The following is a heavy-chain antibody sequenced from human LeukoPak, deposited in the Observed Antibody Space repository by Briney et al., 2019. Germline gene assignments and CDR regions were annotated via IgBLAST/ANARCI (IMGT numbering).Heavy chain of an antibody. D-gene: IGHD2/OR15-2a*01. Sequence: GGSLRLSCAASGFTFSSYGMHWVRQAPGKGLEWVSAFSGSGGSTYYADSVKGRFTISRDNSKNTLYLQMNSLRAGDTAVYYCATSGLSRFGFWGQGTLVTVSS. J-gene: IGHJ4*02. V-gene: IGHV3-23*01. CDR2: FSGSGGST. CDR3: ATSGLSRFGF. CDR1: GFTFSSYG.